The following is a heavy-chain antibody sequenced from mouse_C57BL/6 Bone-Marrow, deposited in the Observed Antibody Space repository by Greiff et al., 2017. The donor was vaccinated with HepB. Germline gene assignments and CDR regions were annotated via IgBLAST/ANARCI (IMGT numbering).Heavy chain of an antibody. CDR1: GFTFSDYG. J-gene: IGHJ1*03. CDR3: ARSSTVVADWYFDV. D-gene: IGHD1-1*01. V-gene: IGHV5-17*01. CDR2: ISSGSSTI. Sequence: EVQRVESGGGLVKPGGSLKLSCAASGFTFSDYGMHWVRQAPEKGLEWVAYISSGSSTIYYADTVKGRFTISRDNAKNTLFLQMTSLRSEDTAMYYCARSSTVVADWYFDVWGTGTTVTVSS.